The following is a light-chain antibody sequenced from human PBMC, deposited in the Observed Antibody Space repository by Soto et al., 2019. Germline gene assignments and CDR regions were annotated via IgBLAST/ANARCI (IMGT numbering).Light chain of an antibody. V-gene: IGKV3-15*01. CDR1: QSVSSN. Sequence: EAVMSQSPATLSVSPGERVTLSCRASQSVSSNLAWYQQKPGQSPRLLIYAVSTRATGIPARFSGSGSGTEFTLSISNLQAEDFAVYYCQQFNNWPHTFGQGTKVDI. CDR3: QQFNNWPHT. J-gene: IGKJ2*01. CDR2: AVS.